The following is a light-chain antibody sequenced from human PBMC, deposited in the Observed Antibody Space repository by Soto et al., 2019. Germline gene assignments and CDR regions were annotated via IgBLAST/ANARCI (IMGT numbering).Light chain of an antibody. CDR3: TSYTSSRIRV. J-gene: IGLJ1*01. Sequence: QSVLTQPASVSGSPGQSITISCTGTSSDVGGYISVSWYQQHPGKAPKLMIYDVSNRPSGVSNRFSGSKSGNTASLTISGLQAEDEADYYCTSYTSSRIRVFPPGNKVTXL. CDR2: DVS. CDR1: SSDVGGYIS. V-gene: IGLV2-14*01.